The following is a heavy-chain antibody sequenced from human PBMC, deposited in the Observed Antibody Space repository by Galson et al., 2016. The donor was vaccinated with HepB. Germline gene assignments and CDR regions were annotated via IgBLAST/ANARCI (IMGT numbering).Heavy chain of an antibody. V-gene: IGHV3-7*03. Sequence: SLRLSCAASGFTFRTYWMSWVRQAPGKGLEWVANIKQDGSEQYYVDSVKGRFTLSRSNAKNSLFLQLNSLRAEDTAVYYCARSGGSSLARQYNYFDPWGQGTLVTVSS. CDR3: ARSGGSSLARQYNYFDP. CDR2: IKQDGSEQ. CDR1: GFTFRTYW. J-gene: IGHJ5*02. D-gene: IGHD3-16*01.